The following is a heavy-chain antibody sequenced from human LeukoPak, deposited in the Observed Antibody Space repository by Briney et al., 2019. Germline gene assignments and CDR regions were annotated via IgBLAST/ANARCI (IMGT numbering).Heavy chain of an antibody. CDR1: GFTFNTYS. J-gene: IGHJ4*02. CDR2: ISSSSGTI. Sequence: GGSLRLSCVASGFTFNTYSMNWFRQAPGKGLEWISYISSSSGTIYYADSLKGRFTISRDNAKNSLYLQMNSLRAEDTAVYYCARGRDLFDSWGQGTLVIVSS. CDR3: ARGRDLFDS. V-gene: IGHV3-48*04.